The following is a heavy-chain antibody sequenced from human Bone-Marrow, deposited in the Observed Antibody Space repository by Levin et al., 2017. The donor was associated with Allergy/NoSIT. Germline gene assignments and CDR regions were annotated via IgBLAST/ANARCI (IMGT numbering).Heavy chain of an antibody. CDR2: IHPYIYNT. CDR1: RYTFTKYF. Sequence: ASVKVSCQASRYTFTKYFRPWVRQGPGQGHNDLGCIHPYIYNTHYAQTFRGRVTITTDRSMTTAYMELSRLKSEDMGGRDGWGPDWFDPWGQGTLVTVSS. CDR3: WGPDWFDP. V-gene: IGHV1-NL1*01. D-gene: IGHD3-10*01. J-gene: IGHJ5*02.